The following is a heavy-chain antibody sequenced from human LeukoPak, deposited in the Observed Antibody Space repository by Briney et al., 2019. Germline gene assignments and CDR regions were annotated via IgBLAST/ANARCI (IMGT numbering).Heavy chain of an antibody. CDR2: ISAYNGNT. J-gene: IGHJ6*02. V-gene: IGHV1-18*01. Sequence: ASVKVSCKASGYTFTSYGISWVRQAPEQGLEWMGWISAYNGNTNYAQKLQGRVTMTTDTSTSTAYMELRSLRSDDTAVYYCARDVVVPAAIYPVYYYYGMDVWGQGTTVTVSS. CDR3: ARDVVVPAAIYPVYYYYGMDV. D-gene: IGHD2-2*01. CDR1: GYTFTSYG.